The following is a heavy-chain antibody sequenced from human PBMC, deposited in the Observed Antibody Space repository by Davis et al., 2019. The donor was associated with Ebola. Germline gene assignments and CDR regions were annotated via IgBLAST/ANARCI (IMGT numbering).Heavy chain of an antibody. Sequence: SVRVSCKASGGTFTSYAISWVRQAPGQGLEWMGGIIPLFGTANYAQKFQDRVTITADESTSTSYMELNSLRSDDTAVYYCARGGGGDSSGFQSWFDPWGQGTLVTVSS. J-gene: IGHJ5*02. D-gene: IGHD3-22*01. CDR3: ARGGGGDSSGFQSWFDP. V-gene: IGHV1-69*13. CDR1: GGTFTSYA. CDR2: IIPLFGTA.